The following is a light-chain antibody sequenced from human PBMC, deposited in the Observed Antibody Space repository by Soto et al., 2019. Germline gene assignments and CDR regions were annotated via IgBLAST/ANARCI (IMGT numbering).Light chain of an antibody. Sequence: QSALTQPHSVSGSPGQSVTISCTGTNSDVGRYNSVSWYQQLPGKAPQLIISAVRQRPSGVPDSFSGSKSGNTASLTISGLQTDDEADYFCFSYTANDNWVFGGGTKLTVL. CDR2: AVR. CDR3: FSYTANDNWV. CDR1: NSDVGRYNS. V-gene: IGLV2-11*01. J-gene: IGLJ3*02.